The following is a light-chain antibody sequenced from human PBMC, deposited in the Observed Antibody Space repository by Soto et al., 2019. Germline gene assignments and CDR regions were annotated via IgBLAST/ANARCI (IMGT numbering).Light chain of an antibody. CDR3: GSWDSSLSAYV. V-gene: IGLV2-14*02. J-gene: IGLJ1*01. CDR2: EAS. Sequence: QSVLTQPASVSGSPGQSITISCTGTSSDVGSHNLVSWYQQFPGKAPKLIIFEASKRPSGVSNRFSGSKSGTSATLGITGFQAGDEADYYCGSWDSSLSAYVFGTGTKVTVL. CDR1: SSDVGSHNL.